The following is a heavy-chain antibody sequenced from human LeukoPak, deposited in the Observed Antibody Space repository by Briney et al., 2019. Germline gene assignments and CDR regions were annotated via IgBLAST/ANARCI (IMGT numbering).Heavy chain of an antibody. CDR1: GFTFSSYW. CDR3: ARGSRGYCSGGSCYLDY. J-gene: IGHJ4*02. D-gene: IGHD2-15*01. Sequence: GGSLRLSCAASGFTFSSYWMSWVRQAPGKGLEWVANIKQDGSEKYYVDSVKGRFTISRDNAKNSLYLQMNSLRAEDTAVYYCARGSRGYCSGGSCYLDYWGQGTLVTVSS. CDR2: IKQDGSEK. V-gene: IGHV3-7*01.